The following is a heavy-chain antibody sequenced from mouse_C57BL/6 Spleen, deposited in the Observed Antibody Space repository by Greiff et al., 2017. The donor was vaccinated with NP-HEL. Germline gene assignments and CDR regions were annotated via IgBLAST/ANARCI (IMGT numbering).Heavy chain of an antibody. CDR3: AIYENLLWDY. CDR1: GYTFTSYW. V-gene: IGHV1-7*01. Sequence: VQLQQSGAELAKPGASVKLSCKASGYTFTSYWMHWVKQRPGQGLEWIGYINPSSGYTKYNQKFKDKATLTADKSSSTAYMQLSSLTYEASAVYYCAIYENLLWDYWGHGTTLTVSS. D-gene: IGHD2-1*01. J-gene: IGHJ2*01. CDR2: INPSSGYT.